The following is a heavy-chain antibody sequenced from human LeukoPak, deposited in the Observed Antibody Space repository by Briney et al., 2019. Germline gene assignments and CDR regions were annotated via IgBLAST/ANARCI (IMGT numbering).Heavy chain of an antibody. CDR1: GYSFTSYW. D-gene: IGHD3-10*01. Sequence: GESLKISCKGSGYSFTSYWIGWVRQMPGKGLEWMGIIYPGDSDTRYSPSFQGQVTISADKSISTAYLQWSSLKASDTAMYYCATSMVRGVLPEILIDYWGQGTLVTVSS. CDR3: ATSMVRGVLPEILIDY. CDR2: IYPGDSDT. J-gene: IGHJ4*02. V-gene: IGHV5-51*01.